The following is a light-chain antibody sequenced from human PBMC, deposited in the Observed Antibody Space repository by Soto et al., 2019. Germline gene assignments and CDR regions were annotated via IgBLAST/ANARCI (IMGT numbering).Light chain of an antibody. CDR2: GAS. CDR1: QRVSSGY. Sequence: EIVLTQSPGTLSLSPGERATLSCRASQRVSSGYLAWYQQKPGQAPRLLIXGASSRATGIPDRFSGRGSETDFTLTISRLEPEEFAGYYCQQYGSSPPSSTFGQGTRLEIK. J-gene: IGKJ5*01. V-gene: IGKV3-20*01. CDR3: QQYGSSPPSST.